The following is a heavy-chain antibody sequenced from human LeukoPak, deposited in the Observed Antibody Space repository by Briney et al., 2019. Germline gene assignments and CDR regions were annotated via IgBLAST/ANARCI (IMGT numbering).Heavy chain of an antibody. CDR2: IKGDGGEK. CDR1: GFTFSNYW. Sequence: AGGSLRLSCAASGFTFSNYWMNWVRQAPGKGLEWVANIKGDGGEKYYVDSLKGRFTISRDNPKNSLYLQMISLRAEDTAVYYCVSDIGWFLTYWGQGALVTVSS. V-gene: IGHV3-7*05. D-gene: IGHD6-19*01. J-gene: IGHJ4*02. CDR3: VSDIGWFLTY.